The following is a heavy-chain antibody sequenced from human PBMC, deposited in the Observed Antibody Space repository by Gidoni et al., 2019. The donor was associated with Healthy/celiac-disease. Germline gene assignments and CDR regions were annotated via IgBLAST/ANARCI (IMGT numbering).Heavy chain of an antibody. D-gene: IGHD4-17*01. V-gene: IGHV3-30-3*01. CDR2: ISYDGSNK. CDR1: GFTFSSYA. CDR3: ARAPTTVVTPGYFQH. J-gene: IGHJ1*01. Sequence: QVQLVESGGGVVQPGRSLRLSCAASGFTFSSYAMHWVRQAPGKGLEWVAVISYDGSNKYYADSVKGRFTISRDNSKNTLYLQMNSLRAEDTAVYYCARAPTTVVTPGYFQHWGQGTLVTVSS.